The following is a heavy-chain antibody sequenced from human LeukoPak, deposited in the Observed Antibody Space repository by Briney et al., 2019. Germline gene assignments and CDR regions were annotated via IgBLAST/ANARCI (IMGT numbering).Heavy chain of an antibody. J-gene: IGHJ4*02. CDR3: ARDLYGVSHDY. CDR2: IYSSGMT. V-gene: IGHV3-53*01. CDR1: GFTVSSNY. Sequence: GGSLRLSCAASGFTVSSNYMSWVRQAPGKGLEWVSVIYSSGMTYYADSVKGRFTISRDNSKSTLYLHMNSLRAEDTAVYYCARDLYGVSHDYWGQGTLVTVSS. D-gene: IGHD4-17*01.